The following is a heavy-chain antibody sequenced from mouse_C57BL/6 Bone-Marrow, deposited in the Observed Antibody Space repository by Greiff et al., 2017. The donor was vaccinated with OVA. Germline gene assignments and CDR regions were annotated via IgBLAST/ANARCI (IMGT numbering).Heavy chain of an antibody. CDR3: ARDGWLLQFLYYCDY. CDR1: GYSFTGYY. Sequence: EVQLQESGPELVKPGASVKISCKASGYSFTGYYMNWVKQSPEKSLEWIGEINPSTGGTTYNQKFKAKATLTVDKSSSTAYMQLKSLPSEDSAVYYCARDGWLLQFLYYCDYWGQGTTLTVSS. D-gene: IGHD2-3*01. CDR2: INPSTGGT. V-gene: IGHV1-42*01. J-gene: IGHJ2*01.